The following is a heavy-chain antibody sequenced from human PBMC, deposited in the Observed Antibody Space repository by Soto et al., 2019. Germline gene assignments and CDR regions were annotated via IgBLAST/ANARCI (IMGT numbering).Heavy chain of an antibody. D-gene: IGHD2-8*01. Sequence: ASVKVSCKASGYSFTDYHIHWVRQARGQGLEWLGRINPKSGGTSTAQKLQGWVTMTTDTSISTASMELTRLTSDDTAIYYCARGDSTDCSNGVCSFFYNHDMDVWGQGATVTVSS. CDR1: GYSFTDYH. CDR3: ARGDSTDCSNGVCSFFYNHDMDV. J-gene: IGHJ6*02. CDR2: INPKSGGT. V-gene: IGHV1-2*04.